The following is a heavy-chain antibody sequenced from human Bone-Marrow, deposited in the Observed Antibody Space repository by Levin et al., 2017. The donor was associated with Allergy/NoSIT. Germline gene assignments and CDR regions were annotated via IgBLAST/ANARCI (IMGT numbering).Heavy chain of an antibody. J-gene: IGHJ6*02. CDR1: GFTFNRNA. CDR3: ARARGNRGYDYYYYYGMDV. Sequence: GGSLRLSCAASGFTFNRNAMHWVRQAPGQGLEWVAVVSFDGSSKYYADSVKGRFTISRDNPNSTLYLQMNSLRDEDTAVYYCARARGNRGYDYYYYYGMDVWGQGTTVTVSS. CDR2: VSFDGSSK. V-gene: IGHV3-30*04. D-gene: IGHD5-12*01.